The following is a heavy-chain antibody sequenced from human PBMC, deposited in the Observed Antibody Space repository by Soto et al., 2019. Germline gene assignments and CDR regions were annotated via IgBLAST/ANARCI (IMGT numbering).Heavy chain of an antibody. V-gene: IGHV1-69*12. D-gene: IGHD3-22*01. CDR1: GGTFSSYA. CDR3: ARDGYYDSSGHPVGFDL. J-gene: IGHJ2*01. Sequence: QVQLVQSGAEVKKPGSSVKVSCKASGGTFSSYAISWVRQAPGQGLEWMGGIIPIFGTANYAQKFQGRVKITADESTSTAYMELSSLRSEDTAVYYCARDGYYDSSGHPVGFDLWGRGTLVTVSS. CDR2: IIPIFGTA.